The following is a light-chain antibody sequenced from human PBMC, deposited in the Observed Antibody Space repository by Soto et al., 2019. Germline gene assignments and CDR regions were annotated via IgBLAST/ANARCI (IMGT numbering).Light chain of an antibody. CDR1: NSDIGGYNY. J-gene: IGLJ3*02. CDR2: DVS. V-gene: IGLV2-11*01. Sequence: QSALTQPRSVSGSPGQSVTISCTGTNSDIGGYNYVSWYQQHPGKAPKVMIYDVSRRPSGVPDRFSGSKSGNTASLTISGLQAEDEADYYCCSVAAKDTFWVFCGGTKVTVL. CDR3: CSVAAKDTFWV.